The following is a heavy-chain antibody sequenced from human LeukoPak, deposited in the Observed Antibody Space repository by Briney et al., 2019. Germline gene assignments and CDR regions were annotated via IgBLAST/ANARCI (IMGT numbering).Heavy chain of an antibody. V-gene: IGHV6-1*01. J-gene: IGHJ3*02. CDR2: TYYRSKWYN. CDR3: ARGRFGSGEFGAFDI. CDR1: GDSVSSNTAA. D-gene: IGHD3-10*01. Sequence: SQTLSLTCAISGDSVSSNTAAWSWVRQSPSGGLEWLGRTYYRSKWYNGYAVSVKSRITINPDTSENQFSLQLNSVTPEDTALYYCARGRFGSGEFGAFDIWGRGTMVTVSS.